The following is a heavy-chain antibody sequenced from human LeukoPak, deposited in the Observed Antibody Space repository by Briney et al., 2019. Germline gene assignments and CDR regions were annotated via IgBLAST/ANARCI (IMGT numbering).Heavy chain of an antibody. V-gene: IGHV1-2*02. J-gene: IGHJ4*02. D-gene: IGHD6-19*01. CDR1: GYTFTSYY. CDR3: ARGGRIAVAAAKPLTFDY. CDR2: INPNSGGT. Sequence: ASVKVSCKASGYTFTSYYMHWVRQAPGQGLEWMGWINPNSGGTNYAQKFQGRVTMTRDTSISTAYMELSRLRSDDTAVYYCARGGRIAVAAAKPLTFDYWGQGTLVTVSS.